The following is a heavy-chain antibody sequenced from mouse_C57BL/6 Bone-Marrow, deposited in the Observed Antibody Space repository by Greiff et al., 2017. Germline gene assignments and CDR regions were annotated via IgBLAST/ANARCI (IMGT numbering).Heavy chain of an antibody. CDR3: ARGDYDGYYVFAY. CDR2: IYPGDGDT. Sequence: QVQLQQSGAELVKPGASVKISCKASGYAFSSYWMNWVKQRPGKGLEWIGQIYPGDGDTNYNGKFKGKATLTADKSSSTAYMQLSSLTSEDSAVYFCARGDYDGYYVFAYWGQGTLVTVSA. J-gene: IGHJ3*01. CDR1: GYAFSSYW. D-gene: IGHD2-3*01. V-gene: IGHV1-80*01.